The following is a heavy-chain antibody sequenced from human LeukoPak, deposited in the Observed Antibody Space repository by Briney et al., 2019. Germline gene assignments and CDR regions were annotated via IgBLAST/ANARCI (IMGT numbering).Heavy chain of an antibody. Sequence: GGSLRLSCAASGFTFSSYSMNWVRQAPGKGLEWVSSISSSSSYIYYADSVKGRFTISRDNSKNTLYLQMNSLRAEDTAVYYCARDLGYSYGYVYWGQGTLVTVSS. V-gene: IGHV3-21*04. D-gene: IGHD5-18*01. CDR3: ARDLGYSYGYVY. J-gene: IGHJ4*02. CDR2: ISSSSSYI. CDR1: GFTFSSYS.